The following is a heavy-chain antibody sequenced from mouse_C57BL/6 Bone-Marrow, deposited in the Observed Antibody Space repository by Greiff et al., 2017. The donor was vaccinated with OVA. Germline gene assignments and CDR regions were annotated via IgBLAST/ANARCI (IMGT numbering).Heavy chain of an antibody. CDR1: GFTFSDYY. Sequence: DVKLVESGGGLVQPGGSLKLSCAASGFTFSDYYMYWVRQTPEKRLEWVAYISNGGGSTYYPDTVKGRFTISRDNAKNTLYLQMSRLKSEDTAMYYCARHAELGGFAYWGQGTLVTVSA. D-gene: IGHD3-1*01. V-gene: IGHV5-12*01. CDR3: ARHAELGGFAY. CDR2: ISNGGGST. J-gene: IGHJ3*01.